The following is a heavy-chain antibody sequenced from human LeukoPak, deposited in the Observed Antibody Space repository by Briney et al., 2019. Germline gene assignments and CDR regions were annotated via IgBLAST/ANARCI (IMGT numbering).Heavy chain of an antibody. D-gene: IGHD6-19*01. J-gene: IGHJ5*02. CDR2: IYTSGST. V-gene: IGHV4-61*02. CDR1: GGSISSGSYY. Sequence: SETLSLTCTVSGGSISSGSYYWSWIRQPAGKGLEWIGRIYTSGSTNYNPSLKSRVTISVDTSKNQFSLKLSSVTAADTAVYYCASSLGSSGWYVWFDPWGQGTLVTVSS. CDR3: ASSLGSSGWYVWFDP.